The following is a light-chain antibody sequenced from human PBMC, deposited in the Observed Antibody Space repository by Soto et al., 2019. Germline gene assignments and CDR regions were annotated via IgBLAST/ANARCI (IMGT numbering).Light chain of an antibody. Sequence: IRMTQSPSSLSASTGDRVTITCRASQSISTYLHWYQQKPGTAPKLLIYATSNLQSGVPSRFSGSGSGTDFTLTINSLQPEDSATYYCQQAYSTPWTFGQGTKVDNK. CDR2: ATS. CDR1: QSISTY. V-gene: IGKV1-39*01. J-gene: IGKJ1*01. CDR3: QQAYSTPWT.